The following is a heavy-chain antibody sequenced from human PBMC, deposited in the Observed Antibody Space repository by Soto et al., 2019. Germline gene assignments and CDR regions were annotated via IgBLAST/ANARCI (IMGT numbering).Heavy chain of an antibody. V-gene: IGHV1-18*01. CDR3: ARYVLRYFDWLHKGNWFDS. Sequence: ASVKVSCKASGYTFTSYGISWVRQAPGQGLEWMGWISAYNGNTNYAQKLQGRVTMTTDTSTSTAYMELRSLRSDDTAVYYCARYVLRYFDWLHKGNWFDSWGKGTLVTVSS. CDR2: ISAYNGNT. CDR1: GYTFTSYG. J-gene: IGHJ5*01. D-gene: IGHD3-9*01.